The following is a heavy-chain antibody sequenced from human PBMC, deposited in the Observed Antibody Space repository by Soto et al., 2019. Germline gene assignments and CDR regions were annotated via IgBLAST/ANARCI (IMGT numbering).Heavy chain of an antibody. CDR2: IYYSGST. V-gene: IGHV4-59*01. Sequence: SETLSLTCTVSGGSISSYYWSWIRQPPGKGLEWIGYIYYSGSTNYNPSLKSRVTISVDTSKTHFSLKLCSVPAADMALFYFARVINTYYDLYLFAPWGQEPLLTVSS. CDR3: ARVINTYYDLYLFAP. CDR1: GGSISSYY. D-gene: IGHD3-3*01. J-gene: IGHJ5*02.